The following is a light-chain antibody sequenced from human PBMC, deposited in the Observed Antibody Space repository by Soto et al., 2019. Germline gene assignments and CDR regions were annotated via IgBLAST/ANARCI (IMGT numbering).Light chain of an antibody. V-gene: IGKV1-39*01. J-gene: IGKJ3*01. Sequence: DIQMTQSPSSLSASVGDRVTITCRASQSISSYLNWYQQKPGKAPKLLIYAASSLQSGVPSRFSGSGSETDFTLTISSLQPEDFATYYCQQSYRTPFTFGPGTKVDIK. CDR2: AAS. CDR3: QQSYRTPFT. CDR1: QSISSY.